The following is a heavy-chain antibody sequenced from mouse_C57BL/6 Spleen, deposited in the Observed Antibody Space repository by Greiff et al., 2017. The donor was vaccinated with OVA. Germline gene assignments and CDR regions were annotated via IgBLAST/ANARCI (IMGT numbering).Heavy chain of an antibody. J-gene: IGHJ4*01. D-gene: IGHD1-1*01. CDR1: GYTFTSYT. CDR3: AREYGSSCGAMDC. Sequence: VQLQQSGAELARPGASVKMSCKASGYTFTSYTMHWVKQRPGQGLEWIGYINPSSGYTKYNQKFKDKATLTADKSSSTAYMQLSSLTSEDSAVYNGAREYGSSCGAMDCRGQGTTVTVS. CDR2: INPSSGYT. V-gene: IGHV1-4*01.